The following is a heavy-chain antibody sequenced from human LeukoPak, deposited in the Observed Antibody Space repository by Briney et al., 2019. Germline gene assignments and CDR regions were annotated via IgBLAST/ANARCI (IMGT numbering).Heavy chain of an antibody. CDR3: ARTGRIRVGATQFDY. Sequence: ASVTVSCKASGYTFTSYYIHWVRQAPGQGLEWMGRINPNSGGTNYAQKFQGRVTMTRDTSISTAYMELSRLRSDDTAVYYCARTGRIRVGATQFDYWGQGTLVTVSS. J-gene: IGHJ4*02. CDR2: INPNSGGT. D-gene: IGHD1-26*01. CDR1: GYTFTSYY. V-gene: IGHV1-2*06.